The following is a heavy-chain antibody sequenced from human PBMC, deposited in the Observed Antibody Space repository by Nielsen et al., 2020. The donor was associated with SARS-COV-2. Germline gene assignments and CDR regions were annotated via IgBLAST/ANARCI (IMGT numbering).Heavy chain of an antibody. CDR3: AREARAVAGTWYYYYYMDV. V-gene: IGHV4-34*01. CDR2: INHSGST. CDR1: GGSFSGYY. Sequence: SETLSLTCVVYGGSFSGYYWSWIRQPPGKGLEWIGEINHSGSTNYNPSLKSRVTISVDTSKNQFSLKLSSVTAADTAVYYCAREARAVAGTWYYYYYMDVWGKGTTVTVSS. D-gene: IGHD6-19*01. J-gene: IGHJ6*03.